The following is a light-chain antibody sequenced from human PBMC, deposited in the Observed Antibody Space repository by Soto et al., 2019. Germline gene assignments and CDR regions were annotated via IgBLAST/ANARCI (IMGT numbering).Light chain of an antibody. CDR1: RSVSSSY. CDR3: QQYGSFRFT. Sequence: EIVLTQSPGTLSLSPGETATLSCRASRSVSSSYLAWYHQKPGQAPRLLIYGASSRATGIPDRFSGSGSGTDFTLTISRLEPEDFAVYYCQQYGSFRFTFGPGTTVDIK. CDR2: GAS. J-gene: IGKJ3*01. V-gene: IGKV3-20*01.